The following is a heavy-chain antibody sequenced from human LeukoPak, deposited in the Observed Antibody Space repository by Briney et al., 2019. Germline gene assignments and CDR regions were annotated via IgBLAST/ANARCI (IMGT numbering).Heavy chain of an antibody. CDR3: ARVSPVDYDFWSGYPRYYYYIDV. V-gene: IGHV3-21*01. J-gene: IGHJ6*03. Sequence: KSGGSLRLSCAASGFTFSSYSMNWVRQAPGKGLEWVSSISSSSSYIYYADSVKGRFTISRDNAKNSLYLQMNSLRAEDTSAYYCARVSPVDYDFWSGYPRYYYYIDVWGKGTTVTVCS. D-gene: IGHD3-3*01. CDR1: GFTFSSYS. CDR2: ISSSSSYI.